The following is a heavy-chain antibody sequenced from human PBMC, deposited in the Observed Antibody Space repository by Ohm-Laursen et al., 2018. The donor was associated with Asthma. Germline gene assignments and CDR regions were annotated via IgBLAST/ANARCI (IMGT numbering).Heavy chain of an antibody. Sequence: RLSCAASGFTFSSYAMHWVRQAPGKGLEWVAVISYDGSNKYYADSVKGRFTISRDNSKNTLYLQMNSLRAEDTAVYYCARDPYYSSSWIYYYYGMDVWGQGTTVTVSS. CDR1: GFTFSSYA. CDR3: ARDPYYSSSWIYYYYGMDV. J-gene: IGHJ6*02. D-gene: IGHD6-13*01. V-gene: IGHV3-30-3*01. CDR2: ISYDGSNK.